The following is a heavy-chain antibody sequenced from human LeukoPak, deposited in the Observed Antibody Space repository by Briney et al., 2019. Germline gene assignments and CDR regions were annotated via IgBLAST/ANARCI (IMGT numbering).Heavy chain of an antibody. D-gene: IGHD5-24*01. Sequence: PGGSLRLSCAASGFTFSSYAMHWVRQAPGKGLEWVAVISCDGSNKYYAGSVKGRFTISRDNSKNTLYLQMNSLRAEDTAVYYCAREAEMATMSSFDYWGQGTLVTVSS. V-gene: IGHV3-30*04. CDR1: GFTFSSYA. CDR2: ISCDGSNK. J-gene: IGHJ4*02. CDR3: AREAEMATMSSFDY.